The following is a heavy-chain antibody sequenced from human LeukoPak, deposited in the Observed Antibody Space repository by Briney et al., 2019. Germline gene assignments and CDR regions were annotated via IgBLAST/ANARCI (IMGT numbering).Heavy chain of an antibody. V-gene: IGHV4-4*07. D-gene: IGHD1-26*01. CDR3: ARDHIVGATRTFDY. J-gene: IGHJ4*02. CDR1: GGSITNYY. CDR2: IYTSGST. Sequence: SETLSLTCTVSGGSITNYYWTWIRQPAGKGLEWIGRIYTSGSTNYNPSLKSRVTMSVDTSKNQFSLKLSSVTAADTAVYYCARDHIVGATRTFDYWGQGTLVTVSS.